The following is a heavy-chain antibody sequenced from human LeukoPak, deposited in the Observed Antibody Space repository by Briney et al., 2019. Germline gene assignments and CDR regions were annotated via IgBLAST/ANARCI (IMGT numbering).Heavy chain of an antibody. D-gene: IGHD6-13*01. J-gene: IGHJ5*02. CDR3: ASLVGTSWYGA. Sequence: ASVRVSCKASGGTFSNYAISWVRQAPGQGLEWVGGNIPMLNSENYAQKLQGRVTIRTDESSSAAYMELSSLRSEDTAVYYCASLVGTSWYGAWGQGTLVTVSS. V-gene: IGHV1-69*05. CDR1: GGTFSNYA. CDR2: NIPMLNSE.